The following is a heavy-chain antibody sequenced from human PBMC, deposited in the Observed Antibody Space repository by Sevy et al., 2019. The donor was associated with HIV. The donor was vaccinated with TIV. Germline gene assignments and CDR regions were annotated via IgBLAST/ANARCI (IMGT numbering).Heavy chain of an antibody. CDR2: ISGGGAAT. Sequence: GGSLRLSCSASGFTFIAFGMTWVRQAPGKGLEWVSGISGGGAATAYAASVKGRFTISSDNSKNTLYLQMNSLTAADTAVYYCARYGRIPVAGHTWFDPWGLGTLVTVSS. V-gene: IGHV3-23*01. CDR3: ARYGRIPVAGHTWFDP. CDR1: GFTFIAFG. J-gene: IGHJ5*02. D-gene: IGHD6-19*01.